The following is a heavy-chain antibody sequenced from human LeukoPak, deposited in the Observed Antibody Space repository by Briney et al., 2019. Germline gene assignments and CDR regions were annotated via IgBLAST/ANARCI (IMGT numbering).Heavy chain of an antibody. Sequence: PSETLSLTCTVSGGSILDSTYYWAWIRQPPGKGLEWIGYIHYSGTTNYNPSLKSRVTMSLDTSKNQFSLKLSSVTAADTAVYYCARQKYFDYWGQGTLVTVSS. V-gene: IGHV4-61*05. CDR2: IHYSGTT. J-gene: IGHJ4*02. CDR1: GGSILDSTYY. CDR3: ARQKYFDY.